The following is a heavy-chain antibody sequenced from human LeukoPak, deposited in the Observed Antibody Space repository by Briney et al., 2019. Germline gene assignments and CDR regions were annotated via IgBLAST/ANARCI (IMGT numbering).Heavy chain of an antibody. Sequence: GGSLRLSCAASGFTFSSYSMNWVRQAPGKGLEWVSSISSSSSYIYYADSVKGRFSISRDNAKNSLYLQMNSLRAEDTAVYYCAREVVPGLGTYYYYYYMDVWGKGTTVTVSS. D-gene: IGHD7-27*01. V-gene: IGHV3-21*01. J-gene: IGHJ6*03. CDR1: GFTFSSYS. CDR3: AREVVPGLGTYYYYYYMDV. CDR2: ISSSSSYI.